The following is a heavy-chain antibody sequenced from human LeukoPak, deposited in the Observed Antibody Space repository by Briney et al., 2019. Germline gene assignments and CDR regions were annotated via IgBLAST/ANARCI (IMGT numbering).Heavy chain of an antibody. CDR3: TRRGSMTGPPPL. Sequence: SETLSLTCAVYGGSFSGYYWSWIRQPPGKGLEWIGEINHSGSTSYNPSLKSRVTISVDSSKNQFSLKLSSVTAADTAVYYCTRRGSMTGPPPLWGQGTLVTVSS. J-gene: IGHJ4*02. CDR1: GGSFSGYY. D-gene: IGHD6-6*01. CDR2: INHSGST. V-gene: IGHV4-34*01.